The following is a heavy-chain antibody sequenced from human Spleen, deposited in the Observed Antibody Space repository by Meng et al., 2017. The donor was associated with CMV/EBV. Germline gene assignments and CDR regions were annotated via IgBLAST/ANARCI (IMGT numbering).Heavy chain of an antibody. J-gene: IGHJ6*02. CDR3: ARDRSGGLMDV. D-gene: IGHD3-10*01. Sequence: SVKVSCKASGYTFTSYGISWVRQAPGQGLEWMGGIIPILGIANYAQKFQGRVTITADKSTSTAYMELSSLRSEDTAVYYCARDRSGGLMDVWGQGTTVTVSS. V-gene: IGHV1-69*10. CDR2: IIPILGIA. CDR1: GYTFTSYG.